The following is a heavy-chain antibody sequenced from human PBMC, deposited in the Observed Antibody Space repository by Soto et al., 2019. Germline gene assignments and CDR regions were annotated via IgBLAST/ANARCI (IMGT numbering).Heavy chain of an antibody. CDR2: LIPIFDTP. CDR1: GDTFISYA. Sequence: QVQLVQSGAEVKKPGSSVKVSCKASGDTFISYAISWVRQAPEQGPEWMGGLIPIFDTPKYAQKFQGRVTITADESTSTAYMELSSLKFEDTAVYYCARALGERRFGAMDVWGQGTTVTVSS. V-gene: IGHV1-69*01. J-gene: IGHJ6*02. D-gene: IGHD3-10*01. CDR3: ARALGERRFGAMDV.